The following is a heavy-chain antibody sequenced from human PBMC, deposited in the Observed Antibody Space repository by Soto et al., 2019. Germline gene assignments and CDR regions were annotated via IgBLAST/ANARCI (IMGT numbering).Heavy chain of an antibody. J-gene: IGHJ4*02. D-gene: IGHD6-19*01. V-gene: IGHV4-39*01. CDR2: VYYSGSA. CDR1: GASISSSTFY. CDR3: VRHAPYRSGWANRNDY. Sequence: QLQLQESGPGLVKPSETLSLTCTVSGASISSSTFYWGWIRQPPGKGLEWIGTVYYSGSAYYNPSLKSRLTISVETSKNQFSLKLSSVTAADTALYYCVRHAPYRSGWANRNDYWGQGTLVTVSS.